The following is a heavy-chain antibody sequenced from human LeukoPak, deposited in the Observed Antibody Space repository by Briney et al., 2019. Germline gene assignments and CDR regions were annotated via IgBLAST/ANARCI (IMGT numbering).Heavy chain of an antibody. CDR2: VSVIGCST. V-gene: IGHV3-23*01. CDR3: AKDRYGYCSSTSCYEKNPNFDY. J-gene: IGHJ4*02. CDR1: GFTFSSYA. D-gene: IGHD2-2*01. Sequence: GGSLRLSCAASGFTFSSYAMTWVRQAPGKGLEWVSGVSVIGCSTYYADSVKGRFTISRDNSKNTLYLQMNSLRAEDTALYYCAKDRYGYCSSTSCYEKNPNFDYWGQGTLVTVPS.